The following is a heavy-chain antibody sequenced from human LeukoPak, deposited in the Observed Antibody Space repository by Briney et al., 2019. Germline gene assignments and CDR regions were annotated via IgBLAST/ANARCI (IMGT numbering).Heavy chain of an antibody. V-gene: IGHV4-59*01. D-gene: IGHD5-12*01. J-gene: IGHJ4*02. CDR3: ARYGGSHFDY. CDR1: GVPISSYY. CDR2: IYYSGST. Sequence: SETLSLTCTASGVPISSYYWSWIRQPPGKGLEWIGYIYYSGSTNYNPSLKSRVTISVDTSKNQFSLKLSSVTAADTAVYYCARYGGSHFDYWGQGTLVTVSS.